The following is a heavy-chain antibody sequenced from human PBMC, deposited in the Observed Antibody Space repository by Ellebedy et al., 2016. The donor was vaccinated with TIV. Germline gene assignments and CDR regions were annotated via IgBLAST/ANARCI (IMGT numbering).Heavy chain of an antibody. CDR3: ARYSYGPIDY. D-gene: IGHD5-18*01. CDR2: IYYRGNT. Sequence: SETLSLTXGVYGGSFSGYYWTWIRQPPGKGLEWIGSIYYRGNTYYNPSLKSRVTISVDTSKNQFSLRLSSVTAADTAVYYCARYSYGPIDYWGQGPLVTVSS. J-gene: IGHJ4*02. CDR1: GGSFSGYY. V-gene: IGHV4-34*01.